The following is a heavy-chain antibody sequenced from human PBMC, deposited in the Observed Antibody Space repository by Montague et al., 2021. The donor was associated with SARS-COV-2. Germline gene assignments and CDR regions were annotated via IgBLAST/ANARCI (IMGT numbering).Heavy chain of an antibody. CDR3: ARGFDY. Sequence: SETLSLTCAVYGGSFSGYYWTWIRQPPGKGLEWIGYIYYSGSTNYNPSLKSRVAISVDTSKNQFSLKLSSVTAADTAVYYCARGFDYWGQGTLVTVSS. CDR1: GGSFSGYY. J-gene: IGHJ4*02. CDR2: IYYSGST. V-gene: IGHV4-59*01.